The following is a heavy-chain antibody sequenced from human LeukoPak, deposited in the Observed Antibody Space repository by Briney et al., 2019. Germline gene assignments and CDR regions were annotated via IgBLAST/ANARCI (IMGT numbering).Heavy chain of an antibody. V-gene: IGHV3-15*01. D-gene: IGHD3-3*01. CDR2: IKNKTDGETT. CDR3: TTNITIFDVPSASYYYVDV. CDR1: GFTFSNAW. Sequence: GGSLRLSCAASGFTFSNAWMSWVRQAPGKGLEWVGRIKNKTDGETTDYAAPVKGRFTISRDDSKNTLYLQMNSLKTEDTAVYYCTTNITIFDVPSASYYYVDVWGKGTTVTVSS. J-gene: IGHJ6*03.